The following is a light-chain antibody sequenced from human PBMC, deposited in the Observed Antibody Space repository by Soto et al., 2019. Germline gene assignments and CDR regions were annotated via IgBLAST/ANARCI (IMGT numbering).Light chain of an antibody. CDR1: QSISSW. J-gene: IGKJ1*01. CDR2: LAS. CDR3: QKFSIYSGT. V-gene: IGKV1-5*03. Sequence: DIQMTQSPSTLSATAGDRVTITCRASQSISSWLAWYQHKPGKTPKLLIYLASSLESGVPSRFSGSGSGTEFALTISSLQPDDFATYYCQKFSIYSGTFGQGTKVDIK.